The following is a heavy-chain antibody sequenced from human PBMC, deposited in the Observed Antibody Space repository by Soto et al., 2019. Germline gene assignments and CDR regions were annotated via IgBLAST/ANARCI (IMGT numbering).Heavy chain of an antibody. Sequence: EVQLVESGGGLVQPGGFLRLSCAASGFTFSRYWMSWVHQAPGKGLEWVANINQDGSEKYYVDSVKGRFTISRDNGKNSLFLQMNSLRAEDTAVYYCAKRDGGNPDFDYWGQGTLVTVSS. D-gene: IGHD2-15*01. J-gene: IGHJ4*02. CDR2: INQDGSEK. CDR3: AKRDGGNPDFDY. V-gene: IGHV3-7*01. CDR1: GFTFSRYW.